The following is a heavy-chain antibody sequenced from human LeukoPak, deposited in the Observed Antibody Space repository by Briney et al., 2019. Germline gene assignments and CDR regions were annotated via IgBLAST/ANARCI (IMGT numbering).Heavy chain of an antibody. CDR1: GFTFSSST. J-gene: IGHJ3*02. V-gene: IGHV1-58*01. CDR2: IVVGSGDT. D-gene: IGHD3-16*01. CDR3: AARPRDYVTFDI. Sequence: GASVKVSCKTSGFTFSSSTVQWVRQARGQGLEWIGWIVVGSGDTNYAQKFQERVTITRDMSTSTAYMDLSSLGSEDTAVYYCAARPRDYVTFDIWGQGTMVTVS.